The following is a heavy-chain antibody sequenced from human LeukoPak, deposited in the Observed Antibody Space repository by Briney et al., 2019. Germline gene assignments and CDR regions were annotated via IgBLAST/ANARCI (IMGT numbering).Heavy chain of an antibody. CDR1: GYTFTSYG. CDR2: ISAYNGNT. V-gene: IGHV1-18*01. CDR3: ARVTGDYSSSWYWYYYYYLDV. Sequence: ASVKASCKASGYTFTSYGISWVRQAPGQGLEWMGWISAYNGNTNYAQKLQGRVTMTTDTSTSTAYMELRSLRSDDTAVYYCARVTGDYSSSWYWYYYYYLDVWGKGTTVTVSS. J-gene: IGHJ6*03. D-gene: IGHD6-13*01.